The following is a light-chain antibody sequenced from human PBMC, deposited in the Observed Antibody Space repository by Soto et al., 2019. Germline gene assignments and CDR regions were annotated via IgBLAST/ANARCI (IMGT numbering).Light chain of an antibody. CDR3: QQYNTYSRT. CDR2: EGS. J-gene: IGKJ1*01. CDR1: QSINTW. Sequence: DIQMTQSPSTLSASVGDRVTITCRASQSINTWLAWYQQKPGEAPKLMIYEGSTLERGDPARLTRSASRKDFALTMSSLQPDDFAPFYFQQYNTYSRTFGQGTKVQVK. V-gene: IGKV1-5*03.